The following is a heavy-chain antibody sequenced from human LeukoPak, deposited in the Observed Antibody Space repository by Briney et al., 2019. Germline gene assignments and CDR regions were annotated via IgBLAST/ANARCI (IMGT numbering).Heavy chain of an antibody. D-gene: IGHD2-2*01. CDR2: IYYSGST. Sequence: PSETLSLTCTVSGGSISNSNSYWGWIRQPPGKGLEWIGYIYYSGSTNYNPSLKSRVTISVDTSKNQFSLKLSSVTAADTAVYYCARGDSDCSSTSCYPHYYYMDVWGKGTTVTVSS. CDR3: ARGDSDCSSTSCYPHYYYMDV. CDR1: GGSISNSNSY. V-gene: IGHV4-61*05. J-gene: IGHJ6*03.